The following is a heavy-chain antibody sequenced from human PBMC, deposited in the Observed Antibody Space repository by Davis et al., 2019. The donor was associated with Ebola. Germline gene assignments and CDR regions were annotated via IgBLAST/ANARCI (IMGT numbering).Heavy chain of an antibody. CDR3: ARELGLPDDY. CDR2: IIPILGMA. V-gene: IGHV1-69*04. D-gene: IGHD1-7*01. J-gene: IGHJ4*02. CDR1: RGTFSSYT. Sequence: SVNVSRKASRGTFSSYTISWVRQAPGQGLEWMGRIIPILGMANYAQKFQGRVTITADKSTSTAYMELSSLRSEDTAVYYCARELGLPDDYWGQGTLVTVSS.